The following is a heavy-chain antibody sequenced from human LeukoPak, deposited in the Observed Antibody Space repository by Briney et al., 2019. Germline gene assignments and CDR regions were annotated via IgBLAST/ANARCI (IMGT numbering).Heavy chain of an antibody. CDR1: GFTFSSYA. CDR3: AREVAGGYSSSYIDY. D-gene: IGHD6-6*01. J-gene: IGHJ4*02. V-gene: IGHV3-30-3*01. CDR2: ISYDGSNK. Sequence: GGSLRLSCAASGFTFSSYAMHWVRQAPGKGLEWVAVISYDGSNKYYADSVKGRFTISRDNSKNTLYLQMNSLRAEDTAVCYCAREVAGGYSSSYIDYWGQGTLVTVSS.